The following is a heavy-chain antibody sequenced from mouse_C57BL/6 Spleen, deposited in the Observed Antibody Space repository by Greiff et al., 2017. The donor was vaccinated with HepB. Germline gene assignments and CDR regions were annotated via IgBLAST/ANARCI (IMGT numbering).Heavy chain of an antibody. CDR2: IYPGSGNN. CDR3: ARARASPFAY. Sequence: LMESGPELVKPGASVKISCKASGYTFTDYYINWVKQRPGQGLEWIGWIYPGSGNNKYNEKFKGKATLTVDTSSSTSYMQLSSLTSEDSAVYVCARARASPFAYWGKGTLVTVSA. D-gene: IGHD3-1*01. J-gene: IGHJ3*01. CDR1: GYTFTDYY. V-gene: IGHV1-84*01.